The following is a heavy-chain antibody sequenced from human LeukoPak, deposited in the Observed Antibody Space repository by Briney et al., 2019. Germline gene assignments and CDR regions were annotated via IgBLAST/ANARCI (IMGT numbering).Heavy chain of an antibody. D-gene: IGHD6-13*01. CDR3: ARGTAGAGYYMDV. V-gene: IGHV4-39*01. J-gene: IGHJ6*03. CDR2: IYYSGST. Sequence: SETLSLTCTVSGGSISSISYYWGWIRQPPGKGLEWIGSIYYSGSTYYNPSLKSRVTISVDTSKNQFSLKLSSVTAADTAVYYCARGTAGAGYYMDVWGKGTTVTVSS. CDR1: GGSISSISYY.